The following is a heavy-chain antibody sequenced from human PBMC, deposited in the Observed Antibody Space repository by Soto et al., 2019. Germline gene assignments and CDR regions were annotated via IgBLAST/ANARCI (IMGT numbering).Heavy chain of an antibody. CDR3: AKDMSRYGELSTTHPPRYGMDV. J-gene: IGHJ6*02. Sequence: GGSLRLSCAASGFTFDDYAMHWVRQAPGKGLEWVSGISWNSGSIGYADSVKGRFTISRDNAKNSLYLQMNSLRAEDTALYYCAKDMSRYGELSTTHPPRYGMDVCGPALTVTLS. D-gene: IGHD4-17*01. CDR1: GFTFDDYA. V-gene: IGHV3-9*01. CDR2: ISWNSGSI.